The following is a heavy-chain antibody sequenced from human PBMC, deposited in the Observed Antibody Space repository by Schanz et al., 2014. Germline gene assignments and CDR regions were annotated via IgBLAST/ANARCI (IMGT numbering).Heavy chain of an antibody. Sequence: EVQLLESGGGLVQPGGSLRLSFSSSFFTCSSSSISCFRQSPGKGLEWVSAISGSGGDTYYADSVKGRFTISRDNSKNTLYLQMNSLRAEDTAVYYCAKGQLLSYYFDYWGQGTLVTVSS. CDR1: FFTCSSSS. J-gene: IGHJ4*02. CDR2: ISGSGGDT. CDR3: AKGQLLSYYFDY. V-gene: IGHV3-23*01. D-gene: IGHD2-21*01.